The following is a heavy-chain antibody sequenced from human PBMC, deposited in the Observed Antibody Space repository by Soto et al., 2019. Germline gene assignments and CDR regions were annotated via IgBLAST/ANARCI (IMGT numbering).Heavy chain of an antibody. J-gene: IGHJ4*02. CDR3: ASSSYDYVWGSSDY. Sequence: GGSLRLSCAASGFTFSSYAMHWVRQAPGKGLEYVSAISSNGGSTYYANSVKGRFTISRDNSKNTLYLQMGSLRAEDMAVYYCASSSYDYVWGSSDYWGQGTLVTVSS. V-gene: IGHV3-64*01. CDR1: GFTFSSYA. CDR2: ISSNGGST. D-gene: IGHD3-16*01.